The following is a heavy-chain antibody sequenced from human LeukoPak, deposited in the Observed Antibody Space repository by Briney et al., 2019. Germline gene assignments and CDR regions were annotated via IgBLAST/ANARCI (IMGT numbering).Heavy chain of an antibody. CDR2: ISSNGGST. J-gene: IGHJ4*02. CDR3: ARDWEGGLNAPDF. V-gene: IGHV3-64*01. Sequence: GGSLRLSCAASGFTFSSYAMHWVRQAPGKGLEYVSAISSNGGSTYYANSVKGRFTISRDNAKNSVFLQMNSLRLEDTAVYYCARDWEGGLNAPDFWGQGTLVTVSS. CDR1: GFTFSSYA. D-gene: IGHD1-26*01.